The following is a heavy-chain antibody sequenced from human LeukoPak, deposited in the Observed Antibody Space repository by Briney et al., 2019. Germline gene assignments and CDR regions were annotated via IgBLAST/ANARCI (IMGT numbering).Heavy chain of an antibody. V-gene: IGHV1-69*08. D-gene: IGHD1-1*01. CDR2: IVPLFGTS. CDR1: GGTFINFT. Sequence: GASVKVSCKASGGTFINFTFSWVRQAPGQGLEWVGRIVPLFGTSYYAQKFQGKVTITADKSTSTVYLEFISLTFDDTSVYYCARGPDAATGTYWGQGTLVTVSS. J-gene: IGHJ4*02. CDR3: ARGPDAATGTY.